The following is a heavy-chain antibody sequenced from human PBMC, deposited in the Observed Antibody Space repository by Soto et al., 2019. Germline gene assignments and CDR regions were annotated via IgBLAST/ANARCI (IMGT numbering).Heavy chain of an antibody. D-gene: IGHD2-2*01. V-gene: IGHV4-34*01. J-gene: IGHJ4*02. CDR2: INHSGST. CDR3: VRRVYQLLLPYFDY. CDR1: GGSFSGYY. Sequence: SETLSLTCAVYGGSFSGYYWSWIRQPPGKGLEWIGEINHSGSTNYNPSLKSRVTISVDTSKNQFSLKLSSVTAADTAVYYCVRRVYQLLLPYFDYWGQGTLVTGSS.